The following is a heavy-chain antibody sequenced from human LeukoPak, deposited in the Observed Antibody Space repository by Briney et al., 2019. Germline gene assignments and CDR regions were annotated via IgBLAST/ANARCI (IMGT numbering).Heavy chain of an antibody. D-gene: IGHD4-11*01. CDR3: ARLGRTYSNYVIYYYGMDV. CDR1: GGSFSGYY. J-gene: IGHJ6*02. V-gene: IGHV4-34*01. Sequence: SETLSLTCAVYGGSFSGYYWSWIRQPPGKGLEWIGEINHSGSNNYKQSLESRVTISVATSKNQFSLKLSSVTAADTAVYYCARLGRTYSNYVIYYYGMDVWGQGTTATVSS. CDR2: INHSGSN.